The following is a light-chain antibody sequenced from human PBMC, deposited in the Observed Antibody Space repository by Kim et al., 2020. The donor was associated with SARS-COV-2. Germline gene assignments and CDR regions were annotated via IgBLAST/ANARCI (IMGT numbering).Light chain of an antibody. V-gene: IGLV2-14*04. CDR1: SSDVGGYNY. Sequence: GHSITTSCTGTSSDVGGYNYVSWYQQHPGKAPKLMIYDVSKRPSGVSNRFSGSKSGNTASLTISGLQAEDEADYYCSSYTSSSTVVFGGGTQLTVL. CDR2: DVS. CDR3: SSYTSSSTVV. J-gene: IGLJ2*01.